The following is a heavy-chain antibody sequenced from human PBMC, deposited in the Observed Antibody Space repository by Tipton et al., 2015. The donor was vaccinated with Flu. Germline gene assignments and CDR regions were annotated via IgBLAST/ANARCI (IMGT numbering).Heavy chain of an antibody. CDR2: IIPIFGTA. D-gene: IGHD2-2*01. V-gene: IGHV1-69*01. CDR3: ARDKGCQLLNVDIAFDI. CDR1: GGTFSSYA. J-gene: IGHJ3*02. Sequence: QLVQSGAEVKKPGSSVKVSCKASGGTFSSYAISWVRQAPGQGLEWMGGIIPIFGTANYAQKFQGRVTITADESTSTAYMELSSLRSEDTAVYYCARDKGCQLLNVDIAFDIWGQGTMVTVSS.